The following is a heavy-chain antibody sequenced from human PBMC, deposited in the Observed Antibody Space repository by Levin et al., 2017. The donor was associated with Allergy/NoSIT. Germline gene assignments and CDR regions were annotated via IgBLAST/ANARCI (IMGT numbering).Heavy chain of an antibody. Sequence: TGGSLRLSCAVYGGSFSGYYWSWIRQPPGKGLEWIGEINHSGSTNYNPSLKSRVTISVDTSKNQFSLKLSSVTAADTAVYYCARVPRPPVAATLVGFDYWGQGTLVTVSS. CDR3: ARVPRPPVAATLVGFDY. V-gene: IGHV4-34*01. D-gene: IGHD2-15*01. CDR1: GGSFSGYY. CDR2: INHSGST. J-gene: IGHJ4*02.